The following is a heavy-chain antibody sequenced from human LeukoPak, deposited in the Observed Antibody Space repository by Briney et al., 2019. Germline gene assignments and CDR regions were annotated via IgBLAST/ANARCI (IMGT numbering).Heavy chain of an antibody. Sequence: SETLSLTCTVSGGSISSYYWSWIRQPPGKGLEWIGYIYYGGSTNYNPSLKSRVTISVDTSKNQFSLKLSSVTAADTAVYYCARPRGFYYYYYGMDVWGQGTTVTVSS. V-gene: IGHV4-59*01. CDR3: ARPRGFYYYYYGMDV. CDR2: IYYGGST. CDR1: GGSISSYY. J-gene: IGHJ6*02. D-gene: IGHD3-10*01.